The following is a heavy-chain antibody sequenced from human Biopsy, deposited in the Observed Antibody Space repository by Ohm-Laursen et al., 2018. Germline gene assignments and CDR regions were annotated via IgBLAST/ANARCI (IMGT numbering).Heavy chain of an antibody. CDR1: GGSISSYY. V-gene: IGHV4-59*08. J-gene: IGHJ4*02. D-gene: IGHD3/OR15-3a*01. CDR3: ARHSPAPNWTFDY. Sequence: SDTLSLTCTVSGGSISSYYWSWIRQPPGKGLEWIGYMYYSGNTNYNPSLKSRVTISVDTSKNQFSLKLNSVTAADAAVYSCARHSPAPNWTFDYWGQGTQVTVSS. CDR2: MYYSGNT.